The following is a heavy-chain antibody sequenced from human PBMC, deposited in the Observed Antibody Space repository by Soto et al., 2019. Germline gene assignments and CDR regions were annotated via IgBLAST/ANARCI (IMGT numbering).Heavy chain of an antibody. J-gene: IGHJ4*02. V-gene: IGHV3-23*01. Sequence: PRLSCAASGFTLSRNAMMWVRQAPGKGLEWVSGIVGTGTPYHADSVKGRFTISKDNSKNTLYLQMNSLRAEDTAVYYCARDAVYNSGLCRSDYWGPGTLVTVSS. D-gene: IGHD1-1*01. CDR2: IVGTGTP. CDR3: ARDAVYNSGLCRSDY. CDR1: GFTLSRNA.